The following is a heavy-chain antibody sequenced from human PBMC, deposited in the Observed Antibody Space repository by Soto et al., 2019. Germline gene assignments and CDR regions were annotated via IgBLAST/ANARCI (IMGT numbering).Heavy chain of an antibody. CDR2: INADGTTT. V-gene: IGHV3-74*01. J-gene: IGHJ5*02. Sequence: EVHLVESGGGLVQPGGSLRLSCAASGFTFSTYWMHWVRQAPGKGLVWVSRINADGTTTTYADSVKGRFTISRDNAKNTLYLQMNSLRAEDTAVYFCATVATHSYNCVDPWGQVTLGTISS. D-gene: IGHD3-3*02. CDR1: GFTFSTYW. CDR3: ATVATHSYNCVDP.